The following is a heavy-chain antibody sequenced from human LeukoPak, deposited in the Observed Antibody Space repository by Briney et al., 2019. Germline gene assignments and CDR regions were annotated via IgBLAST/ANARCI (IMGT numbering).Heavy chain of an antibody. V-gene: IGHV5-51*01. CDR1: GYSFTTYW. D-gene: IGHD2/OR15-2a*01. CDR3: ARGFYYFDY. CDR2: FYPGDSDT. J-gene: IGHJ4*02. Sequence: GESLKFSCEGSGYSFTTYWIAWVRQMPGKGLEWMGIFYPGDSDTRYSPIFQGQVTISGDKSISSAYLQWSSLMASDTAIYDCARGFYYFDYWGQRTLVTVSS.